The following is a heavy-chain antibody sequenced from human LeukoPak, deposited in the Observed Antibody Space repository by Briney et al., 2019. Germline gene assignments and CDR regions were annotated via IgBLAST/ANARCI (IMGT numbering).Heavy chain of an antibody. V-gene: IGHV3-48*04. CDR3: ARGESARRDIAVAGISDY. CDR2: ISSSSSTI. CDR1: GFTFSSYS. D-gene: IGHD6-19*01. J-gene: IGHJ4*02. Sequence: GGSLRLSCAASGFTFSSYSMNWVRQAPGKGLEWVSYISSSSSTIYYADSVKGRFTISRDNAKNSLYLQMNSLRAEDTAVYYCARGESARRDIAVAGISDYWGQGTLVTVSS.